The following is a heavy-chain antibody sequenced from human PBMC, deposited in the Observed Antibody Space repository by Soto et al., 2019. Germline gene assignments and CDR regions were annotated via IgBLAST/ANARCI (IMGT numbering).Heavy chain of an antibody. J-gene: IGHJ6*02. D-gene: IGHD6-13*01. CDR3: ARDGMIAAAGMYYYYYYGMDV. V-gene: IGHV3-30-3*01. Sequence: GGSLRLSCAASGFTFSSYAMHWVRQAPGKGLEWVAVISYAGSNKYYADSVKGRFTISRDNSKNTLYLQMNSLRAEDTAVYYCARDGMIAAAGMYYYYYYGMDVWGQGTTVTVSS. CDR2: ISYAGSNK. CDR1: GFTFSSYA.